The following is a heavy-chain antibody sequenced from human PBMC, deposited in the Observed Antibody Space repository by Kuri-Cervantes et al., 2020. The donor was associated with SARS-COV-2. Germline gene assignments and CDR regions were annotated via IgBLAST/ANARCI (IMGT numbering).Heavy chain of an antibody. Sequence: GGSLRLSCAASGFTFSSYSMSWVRQAPGKGLEWVSYISSSSTIYYADSVKGRFTISRDNSKNTLYLQMNTLKTEDTAMFYCARDASYSGSYGSFQHWGQGTLVTVSS. J-gene: IGHJ1*01. CDR3: ARDASYSGSYGSFQH. CDR1: GFTFSSYS. CDR2: ISSSSTI. V-gene: IGHV3-48*01. D-gene: IGHD1-26*01.